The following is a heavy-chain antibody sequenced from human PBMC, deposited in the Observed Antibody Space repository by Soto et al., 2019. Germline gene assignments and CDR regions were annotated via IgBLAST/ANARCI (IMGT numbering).Heavy chain of an antibody. Sequence: PRGALLLSCAPSVFTFGTAWKIWVRQAPGKGLEWVGHIKSKGEGGTTNYAAPVKGRFSISRDDSTNTQSLQMNNLKSDDTAVYYRATDLPTAGGGEIDYWGHGTLVTVSS. D-gene: IGHD2-21*01. V-gene: IGHV3-15*01. CDR3: ATDLPTAGGGEIDY. J-gene: IGHJ4*01. CDR2: IKSKGEGGTT. CDR1: VFTFGTAW.